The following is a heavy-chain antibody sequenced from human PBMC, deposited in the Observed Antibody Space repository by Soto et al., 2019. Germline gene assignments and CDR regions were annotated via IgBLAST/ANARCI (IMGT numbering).Heavy chain of an antibody. J-gene: IGHJ4*02. D-gene: IGHD6-19*01. CDR3: AKDGYSSGWYYFDY. CDR1: GFTLSSYA. CDR2: FSGTGGYT. V-gene: IGHV3-23*01. Sequence: GGSLRLSCAASGFTLSSYAMSWVRQAPGKGLEWVSTFSGTGGYTYYADSVKGRFTISRDDSKNTLYLQMNSLRAEDTAVYYCAKDGYSSGWYYFDYWGQGTLVTVSS.